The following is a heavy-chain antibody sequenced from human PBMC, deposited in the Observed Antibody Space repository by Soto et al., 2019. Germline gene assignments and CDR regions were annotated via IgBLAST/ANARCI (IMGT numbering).Heavy chain of an antibody. CDR3: AKDRRAGGNYGFYSDF. V-gene: IGHV3-23*01. CDR2: SSATGAGT. Sequence: EVQLLESGGGLVQPGGSLRLSCAASGFTFSSYGMTWVRQAPGKGLEWVSFSSATGAGTYYADSVKGRFIISRDNSKNPLYLQMTRLRADDTAVYYCAKDRRAGGNYGFYSDFWGQGALVIVSS. J-gene: IGHJ4*02. CDR1: GFTFSSYG. D-gene: IGHD1-7*01.